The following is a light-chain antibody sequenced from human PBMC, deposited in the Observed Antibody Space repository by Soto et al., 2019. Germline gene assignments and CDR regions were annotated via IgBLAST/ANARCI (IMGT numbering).Light chain of an antibody. V-gene: IGKV3-11*01. CDR2: DAS. CDR3: QQRSNWPLT. Sequence: EIVLTQSPDTLSLSPGERATLSCRASQSVSWYLAWYQQKRGQPPRLLIYDASNRATGIPARFSGSGSGTDFTLTISSLEPEDFAVYYCQQRSNWPLTFGGGTKVDIK. J-gene: IGKJ4*01. CDR1: QSVSWY.